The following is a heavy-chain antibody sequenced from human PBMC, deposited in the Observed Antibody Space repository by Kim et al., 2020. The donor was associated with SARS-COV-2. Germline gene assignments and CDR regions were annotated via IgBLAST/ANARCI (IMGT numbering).Heavy chain of an antibody. J-gene: IGHJ3*01. CDR1: GGSISSGGYY. CDR2: IYYSGST. Sequence: SETLSLTCTVSGGSISSGGYYWSWIRQHPGKGLEWIGYIYYSGSTYYNPSLKSRGTISVDTSKNQFSLKLSSVTAADTAVYYCARATSITMIVVVINAFDLWGQGTMVTVSS. CDR3: ARATSITMIVVVINAFDL. D-gene: IGHD3-22*01. V-gene: IGHV4-31*03.